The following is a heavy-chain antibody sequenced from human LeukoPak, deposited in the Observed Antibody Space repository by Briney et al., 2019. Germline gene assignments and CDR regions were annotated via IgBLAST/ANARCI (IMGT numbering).Heavy chain of an antibody. V-gene: IGHV1-18*01. CDR3: ARDAGGDYIVDAFDI. Sequence: ASVKVSCKASGYTFTSYGISWVRQAPGQGLEWMGWISAYNGNTNYAQKVQGRVTMTTDTSTGTAYMELSRLKSDDTAVYYCARDAGGDYIVDAFDIWGQGTMVTVSS. D-gene: IGHD4-17*01. CDR2: ISAYNGNT. CDR1: GYTFTSYG. J-gene: IGHJ3*02.